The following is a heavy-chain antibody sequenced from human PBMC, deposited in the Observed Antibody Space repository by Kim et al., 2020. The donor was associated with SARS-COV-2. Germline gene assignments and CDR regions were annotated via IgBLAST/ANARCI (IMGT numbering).Heavy chain of an antibody. V-gene: IGHV3-23*01. J-gene: IGHJ4*02. CDR1: GFTFSSYA. Sequence: GGSLRLSCAASGFTFSSYAMSWVRQAPGKGLEWVSAISGSGGSTYYADSVKGRFTISRDNSKNTLYLQMNSLRAEDTAVYYCAKSSGYDFWSGYYYFDYWGQGTLVTVSS. CDR2: ISGSGGST. D-gene: IGHD3-3*01. CDR3: AKSSGYDFWSGYYYFDY.